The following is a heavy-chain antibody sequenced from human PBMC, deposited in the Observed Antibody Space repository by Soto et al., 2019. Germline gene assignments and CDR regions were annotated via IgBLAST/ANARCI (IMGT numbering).Heavy chain of an antibody. V-gene: IGHV1-3*01. CDR2: INAGNGNT. Sequence: QVQLVQSGAEVKKPGASVKVSCKASGYTFTSYAMHWVRQAPGQRLEWMGWINAGNGNTKYSQKFQGRVTITRDTSASTAYMELSSLRSEDTAVYYCARGLATAGHDASDIWGQGTMVTVSS. D-gene: IGHD6-13*01. CDR1: GYTFTSYA. J-gene: IGHJ3*02. CDR3: ARGLATAGHDASDI.